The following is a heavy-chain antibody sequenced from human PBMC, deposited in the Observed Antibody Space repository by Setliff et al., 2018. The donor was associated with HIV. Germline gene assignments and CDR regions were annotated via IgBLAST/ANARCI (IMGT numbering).Heavy chain of an antibody. Sequence: GASVKVSCKASGGIFMNSAFNWVRQARGQGLEWMGSIIPIFGTGNYAQKFQGRITMTRDTSTSTVYMELSSLTSEDTALYYCVRYRGGYSSSLDSWGQGTLVTVSS. V-gene: IGHV1-69*05. CDR1: GGIFMNSA. CDR2: IIPIFGTG. CDR3: VRYRGGYSSSLDS. D-gene: IGHD6-13*01. J-gene: IGHJ4*02.